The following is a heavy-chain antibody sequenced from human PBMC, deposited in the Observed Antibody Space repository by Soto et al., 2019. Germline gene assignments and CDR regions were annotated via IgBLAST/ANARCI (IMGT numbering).Heavy chain of an antibody. CDR1: GFSLSTNVG. CDR2: IYRDDDK. Sequence: QITLKESGPTLVKPTQTVTLTCTFSGFSLSTNVGVGWIRQPPGKALEWLVVIYRDDDKRYSPSLKSRLTIPKDTSKNQVILTMTNMDPVDTATYYCAHISVYDPYFDYWGQGPLVTVSS. CDR3: AHISVYDPYFDY. J-gene: IGHJ4*02. V-gene: IGHV2-5*02. D-gene: IGHD5-12*01.